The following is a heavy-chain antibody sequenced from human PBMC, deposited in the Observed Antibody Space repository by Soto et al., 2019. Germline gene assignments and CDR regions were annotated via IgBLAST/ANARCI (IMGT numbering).Heavy chain of an antibody. Sequence: QVQLVESGGGLIQPGGSLRLSCAASGFTFSSGAFNWVRRPPARGVGWVALIPNDGGNNHYADSVKGRFTISRDNSKNTLYLQMNSLRAEDTAVYYCAKDKSSSWTFDYWGQGTLVTVSS. J-gene: IGHJ4*02. CDR1: GFTFSSGA. V-gene: IGHV3-30*02. CDR2: IPNDGGNN. D-gene: IGHD6-13*01. CDR3: AKDKSSSWTFDY.